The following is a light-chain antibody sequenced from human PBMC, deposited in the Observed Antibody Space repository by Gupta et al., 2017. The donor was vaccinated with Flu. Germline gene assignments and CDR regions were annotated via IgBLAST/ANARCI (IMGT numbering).Light chain of an antibody. J-gene: IGKJ2*02. CDR3: MKGTRPWT. Sequence: DVVMTQSPLSLPVTLGQPASIPCRSSQSLVYSDGNTYLNWFQQRPGQSPRRIIDEGSNRDCGGPDRFSGSGSGTDFTLKSSWGEDEDVGVYYGMKGTRPWTFGQGTKVEIK. V-gene: IGKV2-30*01. CDR1: QSLVYSDGNTY. CDR2: EGS.